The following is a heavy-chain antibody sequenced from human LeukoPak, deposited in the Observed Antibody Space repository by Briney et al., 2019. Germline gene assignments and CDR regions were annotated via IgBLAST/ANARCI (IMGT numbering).Heavy chain of an antibody. D-gene: IGHD6-19*01. CDR1: GFTFSSYG. Sequence: PGVSLRLSCAASGFTFSSYGMHWVRQAPGKGLEWVAFIRYDGSNKYYADSVKGRFTISRDNSKNTLYLQMNSLRAEDTAVYYCAKDAQYSSGWYGRRSYYYYGMDVWGQGTTVTVSS. V-gene: IGHV3-30*02. CDR2: IRYDGSNK. J-gene: IGHJ6*02. CDR3: AKDAQYSSGWYGRRSYYYYGMDV.